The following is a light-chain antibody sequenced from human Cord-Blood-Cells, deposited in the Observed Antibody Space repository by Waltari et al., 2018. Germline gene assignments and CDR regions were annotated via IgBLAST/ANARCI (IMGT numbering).Light chain of an antibody. CDR3: SSYTSSSTYV. V-gene: IGLV2-14*01. Sequence: QSALTQPTSVSGSPGQSITISCTGTSSAVGRYNYVSWYQQHPGKAPKLMIYDVSNRPSGVSNRFSGSKSGNTASLTISGLQAEDEADYYCSSYTSSSTYVFGTGTKVTVL. CDR2: DVS. J-gene: IGLJ1*01. CDR1: SSAVGRYNY.